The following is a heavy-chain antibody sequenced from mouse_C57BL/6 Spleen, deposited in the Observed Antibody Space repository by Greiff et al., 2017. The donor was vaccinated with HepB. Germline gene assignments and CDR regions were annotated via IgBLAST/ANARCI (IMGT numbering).Heavy chain of an antibody. D-gene: IGHD1-1*01. CDR2: ISGGGGNT. CDR1: GFTFSSYT. V-gene: IGHV5-9*01. Sequence: EVKLVESGGGLVKPGGSLKLSCAASGFTFSSYTMSWVRQTPEKRLEWVATISGGGGNTYYPDSVKGRFTISRDNAKNTLYLQMSSLRSEDTALYYCASVYCYGSETWGQGTLVTVSA. J-gene: IGHJ3*01. CDR3: ASVYCYGSET.